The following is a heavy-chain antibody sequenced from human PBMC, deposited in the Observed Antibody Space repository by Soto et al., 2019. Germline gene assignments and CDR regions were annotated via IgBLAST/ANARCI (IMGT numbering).Heavy chain of an antibody. J-gene: IGHJ6*02. CDR1: GYTFTGYY. CDR3: AKDQKDYSGSGTYYVPYGMDV. D-gene: IGHD3-10*01. Sequence: ASVKVSCKASGYTFTGYYMHWVRQAPGQGLEWMGWINPNSGGTNYAQKFQGWVTMTRDTSISTAYMELSRLRSDDTALYFCAKDQKDYSGSGTYYVPYGMDVWGQGTTVTVSS. CDR2: INPNSGGT. V-gene: IGHV1-2*04.